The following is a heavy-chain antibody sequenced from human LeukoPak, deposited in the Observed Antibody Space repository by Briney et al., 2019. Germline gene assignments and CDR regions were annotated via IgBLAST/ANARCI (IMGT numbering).Heavy chain of an antibody. CDR1: GYTFIDYY. D-gene: IGHD3-22*01. V-gene: IGHV1-2*02. CDR2: INPNSGGT. CDR3: ARVAYFYDSSGYYYSDY. J-gene: IGHJ4*02. Sequence: ASVKVPCKASGYTFIDYYMHWVRQAPGQGLEWMGWINPNSGGTNYAQNFQGRVTMTRDTSINTAYMELSRLRSDDTAVYYCARVAYFYDSSGYYYSDYWGQGTLVTVSS.